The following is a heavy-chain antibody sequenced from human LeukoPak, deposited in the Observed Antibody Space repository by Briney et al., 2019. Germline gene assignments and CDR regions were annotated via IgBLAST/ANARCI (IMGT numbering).Heavy chain of an antibody. D-gene: IGHD3-22*01. CDR2: IYTSGGT. J-gene: IGHJ4*02. Sequence: SETLSLTCTVSGGSISSYYWSWIRPPPGEGLEWIGRIYTSGGTNYNPSLKSRVTMSVDTSKNQFSLKLSSVTAADTAVYYCAREATYYYDSSAQWPVFDYWGQGTLVTVSS. V-gene: IGHV4-4*07. CDR3: AREATYYYDSSAQWPVFDY. CDR1: GGSISSYY.